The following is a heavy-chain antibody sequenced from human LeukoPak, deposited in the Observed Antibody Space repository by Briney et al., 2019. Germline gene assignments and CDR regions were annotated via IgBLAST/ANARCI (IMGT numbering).Heavy chain of an antibody. CDR2: VSSVDSTI. V-gene: IGHV3-48*02. J-gene: IGHJ2*01. CDR1: GFXFSGYS. D-gene: IGHD4-17*01. Sequence: GSLRLSCAASGFXFSGYSMNWVRQAPGKGLEWVSYVSSVDSTIYYADSVKGRFTISRDNAKNSLYLQMNSLRDEDTAVYYCAREKGYGDYVYWYFDLWGRGTLVTVSS. CDR3: AREKGYGDYVYWYFDL.